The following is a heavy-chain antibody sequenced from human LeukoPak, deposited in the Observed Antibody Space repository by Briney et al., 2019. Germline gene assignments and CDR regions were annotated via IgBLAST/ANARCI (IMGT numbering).Heavy chain of an antibody. Sequence: PGGSLRLSCGASGFTFTTCAMNWDRQAPGKGLEWVSAIDGSATSTYYAESVKGRFTISRDNSKNTLYLQMNRLRSEDTALYYCARVDTPTVWGQGALVTVSS. CDR3: ARVDTPTV. J-gene: IGHJ4*02. V-gene: IGHV3-23*05. D-gene: IGHD4-17*01. CDR2: IDGSATST. CDR1: GFTFTTCA.